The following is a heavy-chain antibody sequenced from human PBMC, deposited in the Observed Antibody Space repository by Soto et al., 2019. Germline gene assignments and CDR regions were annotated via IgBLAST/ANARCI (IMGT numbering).Heavy chain of an antibody. D-gene: IGHD2-8*02. CDR2: IIPIFGTA. V-gene: IGHV1-69*13. CDR3: ARDRYPGDYYYGMDV. J-gene: IGHJ6*02. Sequence: SVTVSCKASVGTFSIYAISWVRQAPGQGLEWMGGIIPIFGTANYAQKFQGRVTITADESTSTAYMELSSLRSEDTAVYYCARDRYPGDYYYGMDVWGQGTTVTVSS. CDR1: VGTFSIYA.